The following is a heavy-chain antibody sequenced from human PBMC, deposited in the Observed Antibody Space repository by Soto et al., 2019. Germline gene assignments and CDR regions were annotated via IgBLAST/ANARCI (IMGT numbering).Heavy chain of an antibody. CDR2: INAGNGNS. CDR1: GYTFTSYA. Sequence: QVQLVQSGAEVKKPGASVKDSCKASGYTFTSYAMHWVRQAPRHRLEWMGWINAGNGNSIYSQKCQGRVTITRDTSGRTAYMALSSLRSELTAVYYCAGSSSYYSVDYWGQGTLVTVSS. V-gene: IGHV1-3*01. J-gene: IGHJ4*02. D-gene: IGHD3-22*01. CDR3: AGSSSYYSVDY.